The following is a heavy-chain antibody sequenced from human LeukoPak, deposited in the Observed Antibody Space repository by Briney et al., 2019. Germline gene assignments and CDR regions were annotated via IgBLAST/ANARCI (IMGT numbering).Heavy chain of an antibody. D-gene: IGHD2-2*01. J-gene: IGHJ6*03. CDR3: AREGGTRDFYYYMDV. Sequence: GGSLRLSCSASGFTFTDYSMSWFRQAPGKGLEWVSTISSVSTYIYYADSVKGRFTISRDNAKNSLHLQMTSLRAEDTAVYFCAREGGTRDFYYYMDVWGKGTTVTVSS. CDR2: ISSVSTYI. V-gene: IGHV3-21*01. CDR1: GFTFTDYS.